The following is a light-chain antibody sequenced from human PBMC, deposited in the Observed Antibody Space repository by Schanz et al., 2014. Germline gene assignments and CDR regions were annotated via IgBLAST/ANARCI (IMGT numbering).Light chain of an antibody. CDR3: QQAISFPVT. V-gene: IGKV3-20*01. J-gene: IGKJ4*01. Sequence: EIVLTQSPGTLSLSPGERATLSCRASQSVSSSYLAWYQQKPGQAPRLLIYGASSRATGIPARFSGSGSGTEFTLTITSLQPEDIATYYCQQAISFPVTFGGGTKVEI. CDR1: QSVSSSY. CDR2: GAS.